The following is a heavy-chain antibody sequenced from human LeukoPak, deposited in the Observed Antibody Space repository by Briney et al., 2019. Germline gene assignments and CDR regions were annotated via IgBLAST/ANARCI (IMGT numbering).Heavy chain of an antibody. CDR3: ARWGPYDILTGRIN. V-gene: IGHV3-7*03. CDR2: IKQDGSGK. J-gene: IGHJ4*02. CDR1: GFTFSSYW. Sequence: GGSLRLSCAASGFTFSSYWMSWVRQAPGKGLEWVANIKQDGSGKYYVDSVKGRFTISRDNAKNSLYLQMNSLRAEDTAVYYCARWGPYDILTGRINWGQGTLVTVSS. D-gene: IGHD3-9*01.